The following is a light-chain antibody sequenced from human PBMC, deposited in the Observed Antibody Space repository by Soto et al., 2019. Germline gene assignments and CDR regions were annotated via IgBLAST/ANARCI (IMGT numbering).Light chain of an antibody. CDR1: HNVSSR. J-gene: IGKJ4*01. V-gene: IGKV3-15*01. Sequence: EIVMTQSPATLSVSPGERATLSCRASHNVSSRLAWYQQKPGQAPRLLIYGASTRATGLPARFSGSGSGTEFTLTISSLQSEDFAVYYRQHYPAWPLTFGGGTKVDIK. CDR3: QHYPAWPLT. CDR2: GAS.